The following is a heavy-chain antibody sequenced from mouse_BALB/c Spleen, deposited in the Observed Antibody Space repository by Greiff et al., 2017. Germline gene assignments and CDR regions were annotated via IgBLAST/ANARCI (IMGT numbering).Heavy chain of an antibody. CDR3: ARYDGNYGSYAMGY. CDR2: ISSGGSYT. D-gene: IGHD2-3*01. J-gene: IGHJ4*01. V-gene: IGHV5-6*01. Sequence: EVQGVESGGDLVKPGGSLKLSCAASGFTFSSYGMSWVRQTPDKRLEWVATISSGGSYTYYPDSVKGRFTISRDNAKNTLYLQMSSLKSEDTAMYYCARYDGNYGSYAMGYWGQGTSVTVSS. CDR1: GFTFSSYG.